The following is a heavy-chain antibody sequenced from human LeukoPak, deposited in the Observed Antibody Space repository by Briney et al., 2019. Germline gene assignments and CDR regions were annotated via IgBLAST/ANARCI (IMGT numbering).Heavy chain of an antibody. D-gene: IGHD7-27*01. CDR2: IYYSGST. Sequence: SETLSLTCTVSGGPISSYYWSWIRQPPGKGLEWIGYIYYSGSTNYNPSLKSRVTISVDTSKNQFSLKLSSVTAADTAVYYCARGAGDPLDYWGQGTLVTVSS. CDR1: GGPISSYY. J-gene: IGHJ4*02. CDR3: ARGAGDPLDY. V-gene: IGHV4-59*01.